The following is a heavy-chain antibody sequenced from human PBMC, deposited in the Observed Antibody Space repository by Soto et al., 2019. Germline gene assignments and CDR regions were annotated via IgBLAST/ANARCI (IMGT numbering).Heavy chain of an antibody. V-gene: IGHV4-31*11. CDR2: NNNRGDT. CDR3: ARGGSGWKALNWFDP. D-gene: IGHD6-19*01. J-gene: IGHJ5*02. Sequence: QVQLQESGPGLVIPSQTLTLTCAVSGASIDNNGYSWTWLRQPPGKGLEWIGTNNNRGDTYYNPPLKSRLTISLDTSQNHFSLRLNAVTAADTATYYCARGGSGWKALNWFDPWGQGIMVTVSS. CDR1: GASIDNNGYS.